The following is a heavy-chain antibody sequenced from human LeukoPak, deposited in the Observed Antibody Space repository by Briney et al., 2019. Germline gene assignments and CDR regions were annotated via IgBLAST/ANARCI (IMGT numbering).Heavy chain of an antibody. V-gene: IGHV4-31*02. CDR2: IYYSGDT. CDR1: GGSISSGDYY. Sequence: SQPLSLTCTVSGGSISSGDYYWSWIRQHPGKGLEWIGYIYYSGDTYYNPSLKSRVTISMDTSGNQFPLKLSSVTAADTAVYYCARAPRHTNSWYYFDYWGQGTLVSVSS. J-gene: IGHJ4*02. CDR3: ARAPRHTNSWYYFDY. D-gene: IGHD2-2*01.